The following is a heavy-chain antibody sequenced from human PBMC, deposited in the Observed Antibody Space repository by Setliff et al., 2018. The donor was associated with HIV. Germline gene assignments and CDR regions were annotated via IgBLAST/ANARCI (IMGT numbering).Heavy chain of an antibody. D-gene: IGHD3-22*01. Sequence: SETLSLTCSVSGGSISSDYWSWIRQPPGKGLEWIGYAFYSGIANYNSSLKSRVSISVDTSKNQFSLRLTSVTTADTAVYYCARADFDSTGYYFDLWGRGSLVTVSS. V-gene: IGHV4-59*01. J-gene: IGHJ4*02. CDR3: ARADFDSTGYYFDL. CDR1: GGSISSDY. CDR2: AFYSGIA.